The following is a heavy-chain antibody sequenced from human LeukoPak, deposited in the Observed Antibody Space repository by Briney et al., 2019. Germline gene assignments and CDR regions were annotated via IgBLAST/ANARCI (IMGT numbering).Heavy chain of an antibody. J-gene: IGHJ4*02. D-gene: IGHD1-20*01. CDR1: GFTFSSYA. V-gene: IGHV3-30*04. Sequence: GRSLRLSCAASGFTFSSYAMHWVRQAPGKGLEWVAVISYDGSNKYYADSVKGRFTISRDNSKNTLYLQMNSLRAEDTAVYYCAAGITCHYYFGYLGQGTLVTVSS. CDR3: AAGITCHYYFGY. CDR2: ISYDGSNK.